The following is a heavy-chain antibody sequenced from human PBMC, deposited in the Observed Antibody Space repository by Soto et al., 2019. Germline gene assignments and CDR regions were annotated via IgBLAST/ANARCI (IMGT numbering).Heavy chain of an antibody. J-gene: IGHJ4*02. V-gene: IGHV3-74*01. D-gene: IGHD4-17*01. CDR2: IKNDGSST. Sequence: GGSLRLSCAASGFTFSSYCMHWVRQAPGKGPEWVARIKNDGSSTTYADSVKGRFTISRDNAKNSLYLQMNSLRAEDTAMYYCARQGSYGDHDYWGQGTLVTVSS. CDR3: ARQGSYGDHDY. CDR1: GFTFSSYC.